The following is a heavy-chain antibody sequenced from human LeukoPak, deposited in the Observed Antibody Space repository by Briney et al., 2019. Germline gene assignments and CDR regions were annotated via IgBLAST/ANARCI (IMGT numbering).Heavy chain of an antibody. J-gene: IGHJ4*02. CDR1: GGTFSSYA. CDR2: IIPIFGTA. V-gene: IGHV1-69*06. Sequence: ASVKVSCKASGGTFSSYAISWVRQAPGQGLEWMGGIIPIFGTANYAQKFQGRVTITADKSTSTAYMELSSLRSEDTAVYYCASGYYDSSGFLPFDYWGQGTLVTVSS. CDR3: ASGYYDSSGFLPFDY. D-gene: IGHD3-22*01.